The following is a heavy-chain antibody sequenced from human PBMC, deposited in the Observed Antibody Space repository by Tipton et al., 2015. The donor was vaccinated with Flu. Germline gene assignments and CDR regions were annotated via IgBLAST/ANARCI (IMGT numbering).Heavy chain of an antibody. CDR2: FHITGPT. Sequence: TLSLTCTVSGASINSPTHYWTWVRQSAGKGLEWIGRFHITGPTDYNASLRSRVTISKDTSKNQFSLSVNSVTAADSAVYYCAAMTTVTTWYFDVWGRGSPVIVS. D-gene: IGHD4-17*01. J-gene: IGHJ2*01. CDR1: GASINSPTHY. CDR3: AAMTTVTTWYFDV. V-gene: IGHV4-61*02.